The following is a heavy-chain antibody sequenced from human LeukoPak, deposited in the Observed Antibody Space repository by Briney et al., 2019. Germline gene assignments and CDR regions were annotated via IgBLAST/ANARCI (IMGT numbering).Heavy chain of an antibody. J-gene: IGHJ1*01. CDR2: IRVDGIDK. V-gene: IGHV3-30*02. CDR1: GFSFHKYG. Sequence: GGSLRLSCAVSGFSFHKYGMHWVRQAPGKGLEWVAYIRVDGIDKYYPDSVKGRFTISRDNSKSTVYLQMNSLIPDDTAVYFCAKAEAREILRAVGLEEYLQYWGQGTLVTVSS. CDR3: AKAEAREILRAVGLEEYLQY. D-gene: IGHD3-10*01.